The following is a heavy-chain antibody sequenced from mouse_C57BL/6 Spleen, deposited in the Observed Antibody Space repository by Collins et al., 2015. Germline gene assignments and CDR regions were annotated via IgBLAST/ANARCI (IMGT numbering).Heavy chain of an antibody. CDR3: AASDPYGYDGYPMDY. J-gene: IGHJ4*01. CDR1: ATPSPVVIT. D-gene: IGHD2-2*01. CDR2: ISYDGSN. Sequence: DVQLQESGPGLVNLLSLCLSPALSLATPSPVVITGTGSGSSRNKLEWMGYISYDGSNNYNPSLKNRISITRDTSKNQFFLKLDSVTTEDTATYYCAASDPYGYDGYPMDYWGQGTSVTVSS. V-gene: IGHV3-6*02.